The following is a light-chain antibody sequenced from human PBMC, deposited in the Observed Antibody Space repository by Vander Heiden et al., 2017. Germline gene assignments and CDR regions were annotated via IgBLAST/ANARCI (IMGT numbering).Light chain of an antibody. CDR3: QQKYSSPRA. Sequence: DIQLTQSPSSLSASVGDSITITCRARQSISSYLNGYQQKPGKDPKLLMYDAASMQSGGASRLSGSRGGTDVTPTISSRQPEDVATYYCQQKYSSPRAFGQGTKVEIK. CDR2: DAA. CDR1: QSISSY. J-gene: IGKJ1*01. V-gene: IGKV1-39*01.